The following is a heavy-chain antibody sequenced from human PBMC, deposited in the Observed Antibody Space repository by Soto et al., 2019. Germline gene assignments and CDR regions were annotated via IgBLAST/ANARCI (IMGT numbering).Heavy chain of an antibody. V-gene: IGHV1-8*01. CDR1: GYAFTSDD. CDR3: ARGGGLEY. D-gene: IGHD1-26*01. J-gene: IGHJ4*02. CDR2: MNPNSGKT. Sequence: QVQLVQSGAEVKKPGASVKVSCKASGYAFTSDDINWVRQASGQGLEWMGWMNPNSGKTGYPQKFQGRVTMTRNISINTAYLELSSLRSKDTAVYFCARGGGLEYWGRGSLVVVSS.